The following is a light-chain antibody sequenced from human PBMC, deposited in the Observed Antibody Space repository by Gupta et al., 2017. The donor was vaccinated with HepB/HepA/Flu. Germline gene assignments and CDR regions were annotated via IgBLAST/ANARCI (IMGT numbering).Light chain of an antibody. CDR1: QSVSSN. CDR2: GAS. V-gene: IGKV3-15*01. J-gene: IGKJ4*01. Sequence: EIVMTQSPATLSVSPGERATLSCRASQSVSSNLAWYQQKAGQAPRLLIYGASTRATGIPDRISGSGSGTEFTLTISRLQSEDFAVYYCQQDSDWPLTFGGGTKVEIK. CDR3: QQDSDWPLT.